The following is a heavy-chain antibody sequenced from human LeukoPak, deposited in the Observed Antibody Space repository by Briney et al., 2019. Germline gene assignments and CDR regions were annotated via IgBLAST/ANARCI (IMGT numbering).Heavy chain of an antibody. D-gene: IGHD2-2*01. Sequence: PGGSLRLSCAASGFTFSSYAMHWIRQPPGKGLEWIGYIYYSGSTNYNPSLKSRVTISVDTSKNQFSLKLSSVTAADTAVYYCARAMRGDYWGQGTLVTVSS. CDR1: GFTFSSYA. V-gene: IGHV4-59*01. CDR2: IYYSGST. CDR3: ARAMRGDY. J-gene: IGHJ4*02.